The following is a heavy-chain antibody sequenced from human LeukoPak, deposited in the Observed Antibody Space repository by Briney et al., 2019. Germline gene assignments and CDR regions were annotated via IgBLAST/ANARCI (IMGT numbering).Heavy chain of an antibody. CDR1: GYSISSGYY. CDR2: IYHSGST. Sequence: SETLSLTCTVSGYSISSGYYWGWIRPPPGKGLEWIGSIYHSGSTYYNPSLKSRVTISVDTSKNQFSLKLSSVTAADTAAYYCARLGYCSGGSCYYYYYMDVWGKGTTVTVSS. J-gene: IGHJ6*03. CDR3: ARLGYCSGGSCYYYYYMDV. D-gene: IGHD2-15*01. V-gene: IGHV4-38-2*02.